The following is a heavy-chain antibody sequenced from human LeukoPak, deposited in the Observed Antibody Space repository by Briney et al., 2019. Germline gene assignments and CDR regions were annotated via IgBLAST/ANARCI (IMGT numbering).Heavy chain of an antibody. D-gene: IGHD3-22*01. CDR1: GGSFSGYY. V-gene: IGHV4-34*01. Sequence: PSETLSLTCAVYGGSFSGYYWSWIRQPPGKGLEWIGEINHSGSTNYNPSLKSRVTISVDTSKNQFSLKLSSVTAADTAVYYCARGGVSSASGDWFGPWGQGTLVTVSS. J-gene: IGHJ5*02. CDR2: INHSGST. CDR3: ARGGVSSASGDWFGP.